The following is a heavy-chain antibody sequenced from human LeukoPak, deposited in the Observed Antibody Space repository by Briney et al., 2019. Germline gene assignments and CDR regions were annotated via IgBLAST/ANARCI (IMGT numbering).Heavy chain of an antibody. Sequence: SETLSLTCTVSGGSISSGGYYWSWIRQHPGKGLEWIGYIYYSGSTYYNPSLKSRVTISVDTSKNQFSLKLSSVTAADTAVYYCAGGGNLLEHPFPSFDYWGQGTLVTVSS. CDR2: IYYSGST. CDR3: AGGGNLLEHPFPSFDY. J-gene: IGHJ4*02. CDR1: GGSISSGGYY. V-gene: IGHV4-31*03. D-gene: IGHD4-23*01.